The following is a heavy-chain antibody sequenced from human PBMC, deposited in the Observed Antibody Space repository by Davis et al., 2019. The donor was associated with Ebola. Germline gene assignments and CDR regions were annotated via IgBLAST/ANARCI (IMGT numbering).Heavy chain of an antibody. CDR3: ATTPQYSSGQNKPFDY. CDR2: IWDDGSNK. J-gene: IGHJ4*02. D-gene: IGHD6-19*01. V-gene: IGHV3-33*01. Sequence: GGSLRLSCAASGFTLSGYDMNWVRHAPGKGLQWVAVIWDDGSNKYYADSVKGRFTISRDNSKNTLYLQMNSLRAEDTAVYYCATTPQYSSGQNKPFDYWGQGTLVTVSS. CDR1: GFTLSGYD.